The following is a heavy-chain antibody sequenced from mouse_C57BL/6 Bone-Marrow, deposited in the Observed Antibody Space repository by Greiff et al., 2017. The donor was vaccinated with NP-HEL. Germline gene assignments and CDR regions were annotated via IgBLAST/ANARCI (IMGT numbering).Heavy chain of an antibody. Sequence: QVQLQQPGAELVMPGASVKLSCKASGYTFTSYWMHWVKQRPGQGLEWIGEIDPSDSYTNYNQKFKGKSTLTVDKSSSTAYMQLSSLTSEDSAVYDCARGDYDGYAMDYGGQGTAVTVSA. CDR2: IDPSDSYT. D-gene: IGHD2-4*01. CDR1: GYTFTSYW. V-gene: IGHV1-69*01. CDR3: ARGDYDGYAMDY. J-gene: IGHJ4*01.